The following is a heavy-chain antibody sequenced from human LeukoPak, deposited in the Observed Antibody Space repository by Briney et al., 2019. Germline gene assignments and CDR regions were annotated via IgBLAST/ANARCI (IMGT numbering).Heavy chain of an antibody. Sequence: GGSLRLSCAASGFTFSNYGMSWVRQAPGMGLEWVSIISSSGGGTYYADSVKGRFTISRDNSKNTLYLQMNSLRAEDTAVYYCAKRGDGESGPVNYWGQGALVTVSS. J-gene: IGHJ4*02. V-gene: IGHV3-23*01. CDR3: AKRGDGESGPVNY. CDR1: GFTFSNYG. CDR2: ISSSGGGT. D-gene: IGHD5-12*01.